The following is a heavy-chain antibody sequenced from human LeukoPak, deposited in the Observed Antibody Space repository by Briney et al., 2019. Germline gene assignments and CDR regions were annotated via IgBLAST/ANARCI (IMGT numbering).Heavy chain of an antibody. Sequence: GGSLRLSCAAFGVTFSGYAMSWVRQAPGKGLEWASSISGGGGSTYYADSGKGRFTISRDNSKNTLYLQMNSLRAEDTAVYYCAKYVRGIAAAGIPGDAFDIWGQGTMVTVSS. J-gene: IGHJ3*02. D-gene: IGHD6-13*01. CDR1: GVTFSGYA. V-gene: IGHV3-23*01. CDR3: AKYVRGIAAAGIPGDAFDI. CDR2: ISGGGGST.